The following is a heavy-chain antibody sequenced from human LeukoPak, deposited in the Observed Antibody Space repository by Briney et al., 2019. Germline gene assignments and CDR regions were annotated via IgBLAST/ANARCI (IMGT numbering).Heavy chain of an antibody. CDR2: INWNSGSI. Sequence: PGGSLRLSCAASGFTFSDYYMSWIRQAPGKGLEWVSGINWNSGSIGYADSVKGRFTISRDNAKNSLYLQINSLRAEDTALYYCAKEYYYGSGTYSTFDYWGQGTLVTVSS. CDR3: AKEYYYGSGTYSTFDY. CDR1: GFTFSDYY. J-gene: IGHJ4*02. D-gene: IGHD3-10*01. V-gene: IGHV3-9*01.